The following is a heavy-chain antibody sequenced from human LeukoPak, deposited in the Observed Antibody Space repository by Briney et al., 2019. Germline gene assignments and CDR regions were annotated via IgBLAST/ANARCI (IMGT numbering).Heavy chain of an antibody. D-gene: IGHD2-15*01. CDR1: GFTFDDYG. CDR3: ARVGVVVVAATPGWFDP. Sequence: GGSLRLSCAASGFTFDDYGMSWVRQAPGKGLEWVSGINWNGGSTGYADSVKGRFTISRDNAKNSLYLQMNSLRAEDTALYYCARVGVVVVAATPGWFDPWGQGTLVTVSS. J-gene: IGHJ5*02. V-gene: IGHV3-20*04. CDR2: INWNGGST.